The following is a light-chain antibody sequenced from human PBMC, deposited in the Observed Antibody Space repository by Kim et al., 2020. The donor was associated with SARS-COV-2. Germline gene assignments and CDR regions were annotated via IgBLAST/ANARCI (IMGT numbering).Light chain of an antibody. CDR2: GAS. J-gene: IGKJ2*01. CDR3: QQRTNWPPFT. V-gene: IGKV3-11*01. CDR1: QGVSNF. Sequence: LSSGETATLSCRASQGVSNFLAWYQQKPGQAPRLLIYGASNRAPGIPARFSGSGSGTDFTLTISSLEPEDFAVYYWQQRTNWPPFTFGQGNKLEI.